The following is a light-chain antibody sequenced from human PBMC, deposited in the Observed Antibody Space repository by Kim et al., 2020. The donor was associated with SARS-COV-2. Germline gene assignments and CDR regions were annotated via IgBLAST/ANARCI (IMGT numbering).Light chain of an antibody. J-gene: IGLJ2*01. Sequence: GQSVTISCTGTSSDVGGYNCVSWCQQDPGKAPKVMSYEVSKRPSGVPERFSGSKSGNTASLTGSGLQAEEEADYYCSSYAGSNTLVFGGGTQLTVL. CDR3: SSYAGSNTLV. CDR1: SSDVGGYNC. V-gene: IGLV2-8*01. CDR2: EVS.